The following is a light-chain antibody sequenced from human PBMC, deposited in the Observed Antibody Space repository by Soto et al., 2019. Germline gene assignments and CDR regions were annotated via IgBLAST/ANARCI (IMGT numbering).Light chain of an antibody. J-gene: IGKJ1*01. CDR1: QSISSC. CDR3: QQYNSYSWT. CDR2: DAS. Sequence: DIQMTQSPSTLSASVGDRITITCRASQSISSCLAWYQQKPGKAPKLLIYDASSLESGVPSRLSGSGSGTEFTLTISSLQPDDFAAYYCQQYNSYSWTFGQGTKVEIK. V-gene: IGKV1-5*01.